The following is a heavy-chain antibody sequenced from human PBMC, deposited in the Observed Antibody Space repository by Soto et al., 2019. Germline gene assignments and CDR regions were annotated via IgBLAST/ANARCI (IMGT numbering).Heavy chain of an antibody. V-gene: IGHV3-15*01. CDR1: GFTFSNAW. J-gene: IGHJ1*01. Sequence: GGSLRLSCAASGFTFSNAWMSWVRQAPGKGLEWVGRIKSKTDGGTTDYAAPVQGRFTISRDDSKNTLYLQMNSLKTEDTAVYYWTSLYPAAGATEYFQHWGQRSLVTVSS. CDR3: TSLYPAAGATEYFQH. D-gene: IGHD6-13*01. CDR2: IKSKTDGGTT.